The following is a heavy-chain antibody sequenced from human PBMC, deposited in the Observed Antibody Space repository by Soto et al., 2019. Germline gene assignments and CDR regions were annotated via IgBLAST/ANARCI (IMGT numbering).Heavy chain of an antibody. CDR2: IRNKANSYTT. CDR1: GFTFRDHY. CDR3: VRVGDRRHGLDI. V-gene: IGHV3-72*01. D-gene: IGHD3-10*01. Sequence: GGSLRLSCEASGFTFRDHYMDWVRQAPGKGLEWVGRIRNKANSYTTEYAASVKGKFTISRDDSKNSLYLQMNSLKTEDTAMYYCVRVGDRRHGLDIWGQGTMVTVSS. J-gene: IGHJ3*02.